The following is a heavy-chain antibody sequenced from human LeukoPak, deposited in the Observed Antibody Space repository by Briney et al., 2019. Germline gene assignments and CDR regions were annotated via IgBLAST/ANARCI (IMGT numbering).Heavy chain of an antibody. CDR3: ASGLTETTYHAIFFDY. D-gene: IGHD4-17*01. CDR1: GGSISSYY. J-gene: IGHJ4*02. Sequence: SETLSLTCTVSGGSISSYYWSWIRQPPGKGLEWIGYIYYSGSTNYNPSLKSRVTISVDTSKNRFSLKLSSVTAADTAVYYCASGLTETTYHAIFFDYWGQGTLVTVSS. V-gene: IGHV4-59*08. CDR2: IYYSGST.